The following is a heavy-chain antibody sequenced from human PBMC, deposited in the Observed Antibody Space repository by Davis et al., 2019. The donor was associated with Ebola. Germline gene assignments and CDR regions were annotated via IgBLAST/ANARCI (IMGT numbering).Heavy chain of an antibody. V-gene: IGHV3-30*03. Sequence: GGSLRLSCAASGFTFSSYGMHWVRQAPGKGLEWVAVISYDGSNKYYADSVKGRFTISRHNSKDTLYLQMSDLTTEDTAVYYCARVKLLSAAEMYFDSWGQGALVTVSS. CDR1: GFTFSSYG. CDR2: ISYDGSNK. CDR3: ARVKLLSAAEMYFDS. D-gene: IGHD2/OR15-2a*01. J-gene: IGHJ4*02.